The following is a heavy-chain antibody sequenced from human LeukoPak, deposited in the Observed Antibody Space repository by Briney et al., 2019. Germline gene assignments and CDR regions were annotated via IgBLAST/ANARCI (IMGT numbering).Heavy chain of an antibody. D-gene: IGHD3-3*01. J-gene: IGHJ4*02. V-gene: IGHV1-46*01. CDR1: GYTFTSYY. CDR3: ARDPSGYDFWSGYWDY. CDR2: INPSGGST. Sequence: ASVKVSCKASGYTFTSYYMHWVRQAPGQGLEWMGIINPSGGSTSYAQKFQGRVTMTRDTSTSTVYMELSSLRSEDTAVYYCARDPSGYDFWSGYWDYWGQGTLVTVSS.